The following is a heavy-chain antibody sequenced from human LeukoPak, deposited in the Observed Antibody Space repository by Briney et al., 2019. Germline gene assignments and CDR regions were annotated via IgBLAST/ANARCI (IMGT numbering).Heavy chain of an antibody. CDR1: GASISSGSNS. CDR3: ARAGYSSGWDLAFVY. V-gene: IGHV4-61*02. Sequence: SETLSLTCTVSGASISSGSNSWGWIRQPAGKRLEWIGRINTSGTTNYNPSLRSRVTMSIDTSKNQFSLKLSSVTAADTAVYYCARAGYSSGWDLAFVYWGQGTLVTVSS. J-gene: IGHJ4*02. D-gene: IGHD6-19*01. CDR2: INTSGTT.